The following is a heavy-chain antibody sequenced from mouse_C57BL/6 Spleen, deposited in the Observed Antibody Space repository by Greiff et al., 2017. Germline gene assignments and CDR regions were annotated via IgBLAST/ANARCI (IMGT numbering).Heavy chain of an antibody. J-gene: IGHJ3*01. Sequence: EVPGVVSGGGLVQPTGSLKLSCAASGFSFNTYAMNWVRQAPGKGLEWVARISSKSNNYATYYADSVKDRFTISRDDSESMLYLQMNNLKTEDTAMYYCVDERFAYWGQGTLVTVSA. CDR3: VDERFAY. V-gene: IGHV10-1*01. CDR2: ISSKSNNYAT. CDR1: GFSFNTYA.